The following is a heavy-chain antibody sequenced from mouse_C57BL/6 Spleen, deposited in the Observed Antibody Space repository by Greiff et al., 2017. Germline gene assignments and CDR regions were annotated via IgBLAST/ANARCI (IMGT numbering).Heavy chain of an antibody. J-gene: IGHJ2*01. Sequence: VQLKESGPELVKPGDSVKISCTVSGYSFTGYFMNWVMQSHGKSLEWIGRINPYNGDTFYNQKFKGKATLTVDKSSSTAHMELRSLTSEDSAVYYCARRGYGSSYGFDYWGQGTTLTVSA. CDR1: GYSFTGYF. V-gene: IGHV1-20*01. D-gene: IGHD1-1*01. CDR2: INPYNGDT. CDR3: ARRGYGSSYGFDY.